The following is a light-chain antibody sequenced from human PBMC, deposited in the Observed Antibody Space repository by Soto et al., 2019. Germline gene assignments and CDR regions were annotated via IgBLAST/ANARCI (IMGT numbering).Light chain of an antibody. CDR1: QSVSNY. CDR3: QQYGSSPPIT. J-gene: IGKJ5*01. V-gene: IGKV3-20*01. CDR2: DAS. Sequence: EIVLTQSPATLSLSPGERATLSCRASQSVSNYLAWYQQKPGQAPRLLMYDASNRATGIPARFSGSGSGTDFTLTISRLEPEDFAVYYCQQYGSSPPITFGQGTRLEIK.